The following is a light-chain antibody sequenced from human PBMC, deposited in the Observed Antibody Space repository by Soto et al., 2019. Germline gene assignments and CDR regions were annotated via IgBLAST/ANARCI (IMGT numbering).Light chain of an antibody. Sequence: QSVLTQPPSASGTPGQRVTISCSGSRSNIGSNTVNWYQQLPGTAPKLLIYSNNQRPSGVPDRFSGSKSGTSASLAISGLQSEDEADYYCAAWDDSLNAQVFGGGTKVTVL. J-gene: IGLJ3*02. V-gene: IGLV1-44*01. CDR2: SNN. CDR3: AAWDDSLNAQV. CDR1: RSNIGSNT.